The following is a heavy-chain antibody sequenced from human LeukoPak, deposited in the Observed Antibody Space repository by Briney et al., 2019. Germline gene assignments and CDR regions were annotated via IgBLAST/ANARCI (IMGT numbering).Heavy chain of an antibody. CDR3: ARHRATVTSYGMDV. J-gene: IGHJ6*02. CDR2: IYPGDSDT. CDR1: GYNFATFW. V-gene: IGHV5-51*01. D-gene: IGHD4-17*01. Sequence: GESLKISCKGSGYNFATFWIGWVRQMPGKGLEWMGIIYPGDSDTRYSLSFQGQVTISADKSISTAYLQWSSLKASDTAMYYCARHRATVTSYGMDVWGQGTTVTVSS.